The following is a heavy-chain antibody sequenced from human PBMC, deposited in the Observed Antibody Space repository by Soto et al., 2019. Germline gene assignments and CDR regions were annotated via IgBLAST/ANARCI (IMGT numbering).Heavy chain of an antibody. CDR1: NYTFSSYG. D-gene: IGHD4-4*01. CDR3: ARGTVTTYHYFYYGMDV. J-gene: IGHJ6*02. Sequence: WASVKVSCKASNYTFSSYGISWVRQAPGEGLEWMGWISADNGDTNYAQKLQGRVTMTKDTSTSTAYMELRSLRSDDTAVYYCARGTVTTYHYFYYGMDVWGQGTTVTVSS. V-gene: IGHV1-18*04. CDR2: ISADNGDT.